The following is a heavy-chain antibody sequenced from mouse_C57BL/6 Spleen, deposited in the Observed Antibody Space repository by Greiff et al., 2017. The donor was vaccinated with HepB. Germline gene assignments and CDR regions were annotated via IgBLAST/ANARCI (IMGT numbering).Heavy chain of an antibody. J-gene: IGHJ3*01. V-gene: IGHV1-63*01. D-gene: IGHD2-2*01. CDR2: IYPGGGYT. Sequence: QVQLQQSGAELVRPGTSVKMSCKASGYTFTNYWIGWAKQRPGHGLEWIGDIYPGGGYTNYNEKFKGKATLTADKSSSTAYMQFSSLTSEDSAIYYCARGGGVTTEGNLAYWGQGTLVTVSA. CDR3: ARGGGVTTEGNLAY. CDR1: GYTFTNYW.